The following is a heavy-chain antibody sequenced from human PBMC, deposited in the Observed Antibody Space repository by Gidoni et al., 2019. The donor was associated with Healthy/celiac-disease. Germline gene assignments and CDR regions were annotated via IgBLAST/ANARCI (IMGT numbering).Heavy chain of an antibody. J-gene: IGHJ4*02. CDR3: ARDLWVGSSSSVGSSWYDY. CDR1: GFTFSSDA. Sequence: QVQLVESGGGVVQPGMSLRLSCAAAGFTFSSDAMPWVRQAPGKGLEWVADISYDGSNKYYADSVKGRFTISRDNSKNTLYLQMNSLRAEDTAVYYCARDLWVGSSSSVGSSWYDYWGQGTLVTVSS. D-gene: IGHD6-13*01. CDR2: ISYDGSNK. V-gene: IGHV3-30*04.